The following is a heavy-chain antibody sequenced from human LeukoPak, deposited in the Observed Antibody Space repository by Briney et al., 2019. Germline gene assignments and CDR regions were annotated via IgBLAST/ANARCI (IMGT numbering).Heavy chain of an antibody. CDR2: INWNGGST. CDR3: ARVRSPGGSGSYYAPGDY. V-gene: IGHV3-20*01. D-gene: IGHD3-10*01. Sequence: GGSLRLSCAASGFTFDDYGMSWVRQAPGKGLEWVSGINWNGGSTGYADSVKGRFTISRDNAKNSLYLQMNSLRAEDTALYHCARVRSPGGSGSYYAPGDYWGQGTLVTVSS. J-gene: IGHJ4*02. CDR1: GFTFDDYG.